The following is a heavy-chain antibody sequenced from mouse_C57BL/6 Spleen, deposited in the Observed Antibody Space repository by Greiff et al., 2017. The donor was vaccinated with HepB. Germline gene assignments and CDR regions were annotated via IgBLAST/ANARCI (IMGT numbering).Heavy chain of an antibody. V-gene: IGHV14-4*01. CDR2: IDPENGDT. CDR1: GFNIKDDY. J-gene: IGHJ1*03. CDR3: TTRFITVFDV. D-gene: IGHD1-1*01. Sequence: EVQLQQSGAELVRPGASVKLSCTASGFNIKDDYMHWVKQRPEQGLEWIGWIDPENGDTEYASKFQGKATITADTSSTTANLQLSSLKSEDTAVYYCTTRFITVFDVLGTGTTVTVSS.